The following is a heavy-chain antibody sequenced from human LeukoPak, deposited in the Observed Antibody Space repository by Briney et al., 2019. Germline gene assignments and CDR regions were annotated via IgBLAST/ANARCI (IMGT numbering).Heavy chain of an antibody. CDR1: GFIVSSNY. CDR2: LSSGGVA. CDR3: ARDPGAWYFGS. Sequence: GGSLRLSCAASGFIVSSNYMNWVRQAPGKGLEWVSVLSSGGVASYADFVRGRFIISRDTSKNTLYLQMNSLTDDDTAIYYCARDPGAWYFGSWGQGALVTVSS. V-gene: IGHV3-53*01. J-gene: IGHJ4*02. D-gene: IGHD7-27*01.